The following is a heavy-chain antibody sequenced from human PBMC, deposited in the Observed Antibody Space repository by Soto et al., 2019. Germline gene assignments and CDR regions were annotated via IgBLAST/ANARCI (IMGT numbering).Heavy chain of an antibody. J-gene: IGHJ4*02. Sequence: EVQLVESGGGLVQPGGSLRLSCAGSGFTLSDHYIDWVRQAPGKGLEWVGRSRDKAQGYSTAYAASVKGRFTISRDDSKNMAYLQMNSLKTEDTAVYYCTAMAGIDYWGQGTLVTVSS. CDR2: SRDKAQGYST. D-gene: IGHD6-19*01. CDR1: GFTLSDHY. CDR3: TAMAGIDY. V-gene: IGHV3-72*01.